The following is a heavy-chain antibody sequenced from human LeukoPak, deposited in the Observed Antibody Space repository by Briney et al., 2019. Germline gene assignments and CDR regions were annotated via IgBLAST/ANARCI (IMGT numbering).Heavy chain of an antibody. CDR3: AKARYYYDFWG. CDR2: ISYDGSNK. J-gene: IGHJ4*02. D-gene: IGHD3-3*01. Sequence: GGSVRLSCAASGFTFSSYGMHWVRQAPGKGLEWVAVISYDGSNKYYADSVKGRFTISRDNSKNTLYLQMNSLRAEDTAVYYCAKARYYYDFWGWGQGTLVTVSS. CDR1: GFTFSSYG. V-gene: IGHV3-30*18.